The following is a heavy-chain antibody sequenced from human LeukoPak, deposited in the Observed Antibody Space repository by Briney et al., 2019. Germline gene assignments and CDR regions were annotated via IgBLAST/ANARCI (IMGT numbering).Heavy chain of an antibody. CDR3: ARGYSGSYYAVPPGY. Sequence: GASVKVSCKASGYTFTSYYIHWVRQAPGQGLEWMGIIYPSGGSTSYAQKLQGRVTMTRDTSTSTVYMELSSLRSEDTAVYYCARGYSGSYYAVPPGYWGQGTLVTVSS. V-gene: IGHV1-46*01. CDR1: GYTFTSYY. CDR2: IYPSGGST. D-gene: IGHD1-26*01. J-gene: IGHJ4*02.